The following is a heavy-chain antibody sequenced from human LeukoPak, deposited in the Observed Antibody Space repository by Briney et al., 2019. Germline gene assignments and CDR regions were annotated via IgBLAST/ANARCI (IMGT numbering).Heavy chain of an antibody. CDR1: GGSINSGTYY. CDR3: ARGATADL. V-gene: IGHV4-61*02. J-gene: IGHJ2*01. Sequence: PSETLSLTCNVSGGSINSGTYYWTWIRQPAGKGLEWIGRICTSGSTNYNPSLKSRVTMSVDTSKNQFSLKLSSVTAADTAVYYCARGATADLWGRGTLVTVSS. CDR2: ICTSGST. D-gene: IGHD5-12*01.